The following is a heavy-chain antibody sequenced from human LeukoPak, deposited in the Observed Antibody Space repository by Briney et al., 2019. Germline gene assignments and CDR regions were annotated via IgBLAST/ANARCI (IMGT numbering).Heavy chain of an antibody. CDR1: GFTFDDYA. CDR3: ANRGRNTDYDFWSGYPTTFDY. CDR2: ISGSGGST. Sequence: PGGSLRLSCAASGFTFDDYAMHWVRQAPGKGLEWVSAISGSGGSTYYADSVKGRFTISRDNSKNTLYLQMNSLRAEDTAVYYCANRGRNTDYDFWSGYPTTFDYWGQGTLVTVSS. V-gene: IGHV3-23*01. J-gene: IGHJ4*02. D-gene: IGHD3-3*01.